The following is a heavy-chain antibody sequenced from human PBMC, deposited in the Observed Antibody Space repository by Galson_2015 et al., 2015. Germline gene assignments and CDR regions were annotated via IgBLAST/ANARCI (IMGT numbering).Heavy chain of an antibody. CDR2: IYRRGDT. Sequence: SLRLSCAASGFTVSNNYMTWVRQAPGKGLEWVSIIYRRGDTYYADSVKGRFTISRDNSKNTLYLQMNSLRAEDTAVYYCARVGTTIFGVVSGEPDNWGLGTLVTISS. CDR1: GFTVSNNY. V-gene: IGHV3-53*01. D-gene: IGHD3-3*01. J-gene: IGHJ4*02. CDR3: ARVGTTIFGVVSGEPDN.